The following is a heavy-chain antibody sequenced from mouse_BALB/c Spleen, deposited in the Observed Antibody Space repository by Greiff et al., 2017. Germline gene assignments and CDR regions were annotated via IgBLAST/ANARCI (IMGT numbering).Heavy chain of an antibody. J-gene: IGHJ2*01. CDR3: AREYGNYERDYFDY. V-gene: IGHV1-54*01. CDR1: GYAFTNYL. CDR2: INPGSGGT. Sequence: QVHVKQSGAELVRPGTSVKVSCKASGYAFTNYLIEWVKQRPGQGLEWIGVINPGSGGTNYNEKFKGKATLTADKSSSTAYMQLSSLTSDDSAVYFCAREYGNYERDYFDYWGQGTTLTVSS. D-gene: IGHD2-10*02.